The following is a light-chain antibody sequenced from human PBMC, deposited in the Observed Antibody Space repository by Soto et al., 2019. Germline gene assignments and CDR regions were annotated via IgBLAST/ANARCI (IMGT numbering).Light chain of an antibody. Sequence: EIQMIQSPCTVSASVGDRVTITCRASQSISSWLAWYQQKPGKAPKLLIYDASSLESGVPSRFSGSGSGTGFTLTISSLQPDDFATYYCQQYNSYWTSGQGTKV. CDR1: QSISSW. V-gene: IGKV1-5*01. J-gene: IGKJ1*01. CDR2: DAS. CDR3: QQYNSYWT.